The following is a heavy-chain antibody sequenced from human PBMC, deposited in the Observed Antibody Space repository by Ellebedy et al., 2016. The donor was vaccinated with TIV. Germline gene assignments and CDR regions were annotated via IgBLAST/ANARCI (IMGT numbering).Heavy chain of an antibody. CDR2: INPSGTTT. J-gene: IGHJ4*02. CDR3: ARSWNFCSGDRCYPLDY. D-gene: IGHD2-15*01. Sequence: ASVKVSCKASGYRFTYNYIHWVRQAPGQGLEWMGVINPSGTTTTYAQRFQGRVTMTRDTSTSTVYMELSNLRSDDTAVYYCARSWNFCSGDRCYPLDYWGQGTLVTVSS. V-gene: IGHV1-46*01. CDR1: GYRFTYNY.